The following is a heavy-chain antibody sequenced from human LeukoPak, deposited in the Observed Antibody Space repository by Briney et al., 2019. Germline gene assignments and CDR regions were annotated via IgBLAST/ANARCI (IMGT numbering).Heavy chain of an antibody. CDR3: AREGFVRNYNWFDP. V-gene: IGHV1-24*01. CDR1: GYTLTELS. J-gene: IGHJ5*02. D-gene: IGHD1-1*01. CDR2: FDPEDGET. Sequence: ASVKVSCKVSGYTLTELSMHWVRQAPGKGLEWMGGFDPEDGETIYAQNFQGRVTLTEDTSTDTAYMELSSLRSEDTAVYYCAREGFVRNYNWFDPWGQGTLVTVSS.